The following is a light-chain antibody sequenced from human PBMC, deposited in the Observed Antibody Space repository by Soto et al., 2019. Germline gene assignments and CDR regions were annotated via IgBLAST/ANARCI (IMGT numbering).Light chain of an antibody. CDR2: DVS. CDR1: QTVXXX. Sequence: DIQMTQSPSTLSASVGDRVIITCRASQTVXXXMAWYQQKPGKAPKLLISDVSTLERGVPSRFSGSGSATEFTLTISGLQPDDFATYYCQQYKDYVYTFGQGTKVESK. CDR3: QQYKDYVYT. J-gene: IGKJ2*01. V-gene: IGKV1-5*01.